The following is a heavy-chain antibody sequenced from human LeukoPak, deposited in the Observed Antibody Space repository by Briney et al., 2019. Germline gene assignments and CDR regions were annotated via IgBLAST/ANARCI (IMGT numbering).Heavy chain of an antibody. J-gene: IGHJ4*02. Sequence: PGRSLRLSCAASGFTLSSYAMHWVRQAPGKGLEWVSYISISGSTIHYADSVKGRFTISRNNAKNALYLQMNSLRAEDMAVYYCARDRPRVGLDYWGQGTLVTVSS. D-gene: IGHD2-2*01. CDR1: GFTLSSYA. V-gene: IGHV3-48*03. CDR3: ARDRPRVGLDY. CDR2: ISISGSTI.